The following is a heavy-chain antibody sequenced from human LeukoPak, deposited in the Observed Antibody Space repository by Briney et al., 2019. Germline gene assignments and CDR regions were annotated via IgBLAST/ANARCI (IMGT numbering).Heavy chain of an antibody. CDR1: GFTFDTYN. CDR3: ARYSEVYYYVDV. CDR2: IRS. J-gene: IGHJ6*03. V-gene: IGHV3-69-1*01. D-gene: IGHD2-15*01. Sequence: PGGSLRLSCTASGFTFDTYNFNWVRQAPGKGLEWVATIRSYADSVKGRFTISRDDAKKSMFLVMNSLRVEDTAVYFCARYSEVYYYVDVWGTGTTVTVSS.